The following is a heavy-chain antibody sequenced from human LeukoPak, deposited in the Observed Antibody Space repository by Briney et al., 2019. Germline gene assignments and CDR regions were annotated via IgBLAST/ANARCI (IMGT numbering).Heavy chain of an antibody. CDR3: AKEEAKWEWFDP. J-gene: IGHJ5*02. D-gene: IGHD1-26*01. V-gene: IGHV3-66*01. Sequence: GGSLRLSCSASRFTFSSYTMNWVRQAPGKGLEWASVIANDGRTYYADSVKGRFTISRDNSKNTLDLQMNSLRVEDTAVYYCAKEEAKWEWFDPWGQGTLVTVSS. CDR2: IANDGRT. CDR1: RFTFSSYT.